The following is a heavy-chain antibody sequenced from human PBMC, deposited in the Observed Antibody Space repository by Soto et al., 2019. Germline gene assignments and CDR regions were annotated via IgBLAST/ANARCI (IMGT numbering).Heavy chain of an antibody. V-gene: IGHV1-3*01. D-gene: IGHD5-18*01. J-gene: IGHJ4*02. CDR1: GYTFTGCA. Sequence: QVQLVQSGAEVKKPGASVKVAFKAYGYTFTGCAMHWVRQAHGQRLEWMGWINAGNGNTKYSQKFQGRVTITRDTSASTAYMELSSLRSEDTAVYYCARDQGYSYGYNWGQGTLVTVSS. CDR3: ARDQGYSYGYN. CDR2: INAGNGNT.